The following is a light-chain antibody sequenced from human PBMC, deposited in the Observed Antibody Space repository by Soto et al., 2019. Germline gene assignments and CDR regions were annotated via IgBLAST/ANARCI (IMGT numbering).Light chain of an antibody. CDR2: GAS. Sequence: ELVMTQSPATLSVSPRERATLSCRASQSVGSNLAWYQQKPGQAPRFLIYGASTRATGIPARFSGSGSGTEFTLTISSLQSEDFAVYYCQQYNNWPQTFGQGTKVDIK. V-gene: IGKV3-15*01. CDR1: QSVGSN. J-gene: IGKJ1*01. CDR3: QQYNNWPQT.